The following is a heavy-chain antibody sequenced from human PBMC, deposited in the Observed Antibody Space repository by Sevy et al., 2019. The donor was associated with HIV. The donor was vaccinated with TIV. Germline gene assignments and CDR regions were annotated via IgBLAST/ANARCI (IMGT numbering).Heavy chain of an antibody. Sequence: SETLSLTYTVSGGSISSYYWSWIRQPPGKGLEWIGYIYYSGSTNYNPSLKSRVTISVDTSKNQFSLKLSSVTAADTAVYYCARGYYYDSSGYYYVLGPGYYYGMDVWGQGTTVTVSS. CDR1: GGSISSYY. J-gene: IGHJ6*02. V-gene: IGHV4-59*13. D-gene: IGHD3-22*01. CDR3: ARGYYYDSSGYYYVLGPGYYYGMDV. CDR2: IYYSGST.